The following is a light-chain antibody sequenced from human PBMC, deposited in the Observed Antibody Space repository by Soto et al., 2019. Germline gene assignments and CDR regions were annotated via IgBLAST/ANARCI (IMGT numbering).Light chain of an antibody. CDR3: QQYKSWPPIT. V-gene: IGKV3D-15*01. Sequence: EIVMMQSPATLSVSPGESVTLSCRASQLFSSNLAWYQHKPGQAPRLLIYGVSNRATGIPARFSGGGSGTEFTLTISSLQSEDSAIYYCQQYKSWPPITFGQGTRLEI. CDR2: GVS. J-gene: IGKJ5*01. CDR1: QLFSSN.